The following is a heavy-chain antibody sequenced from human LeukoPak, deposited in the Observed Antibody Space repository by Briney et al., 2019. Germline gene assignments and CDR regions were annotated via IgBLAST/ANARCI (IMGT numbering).Heavy chain of an antibody. V-gene: IGHV1-3*01. J-gene: IGHJ4*02. CDR2: NNAGNGNT. CDR3: ARHPDRAAAGTGFDY. CDR1: GYTFTSYG. D-gene: IGHD6-13*01. Sequence: ASVKVCCKASGYTFTSYGMHWVSQAPGQRLEWMGWNNAGNGNTKYSQKFQGRVTITRDTSASTAYMELSSLRSEDTAVYYCARHPDRAAAGTGFDYWGQGTLVTVSS.